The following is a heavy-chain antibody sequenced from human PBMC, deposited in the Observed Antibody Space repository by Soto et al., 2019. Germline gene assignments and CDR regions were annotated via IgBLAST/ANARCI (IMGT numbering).Heavy chain of an antibody. CDR1: GFTFSSYA. CDR2: ISGSGGST. D-gene: IGHD3-16*01. CDR3: AKVPAYDYVWGSYLDY. Sequence: PGGSLRLSCAASGFTFSSYAMSWVRQAPGKGLEWVSAISGSGGSTYYADSVKGRFTISRDNSKNTLYLQMNSLRAEDTAVYYCAKVPAYDYVWGSYLDYWGQGTLVTVSS. V-gene: IGHV3-23*01. J-gene: IGHJ4*02.